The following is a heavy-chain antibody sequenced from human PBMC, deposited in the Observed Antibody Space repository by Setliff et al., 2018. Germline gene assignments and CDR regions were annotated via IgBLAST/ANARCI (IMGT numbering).Heavy chain of an antibody. CDR2: TFYRSKWYY. J-gene: IGHJ3*02. CDR3: ARDSELGLDALDI. V-gene: IGHV6-1*01. CDR1: GDSVSSNGAA. D-gene: IGHD7-27*01. Sequence: SQTLSLTCAISGDSVSSNGAAWNWIRQSPSGGLEWLGRTFYRSKWYYDYALSVKSRITVNPDTSKNQFSLHLNSVTPEDTAVYYCARDSELGLDALDIWGKGTMVTVSS.